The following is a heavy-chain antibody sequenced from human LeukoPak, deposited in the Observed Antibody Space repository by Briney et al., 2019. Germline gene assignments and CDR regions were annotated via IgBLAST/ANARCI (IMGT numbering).Heavy chain of an antibody. J-gene: IGHJ4*02. CDR1: GGSFSGYY. Sequence: SETLSLTCAVYGGSFSGYYWSWIRQPPGKGLEWIGEINHSGRTTYNPSLKSRVTISADTSKNQFSLKRSSVTAADAAVYCGSRALWFGELFLDYWGQGTLVTVSS. V-gene: IGHV4-34*01. D-gene: IGHD3-10*01. CDR2: INHSGRT. CDR3: SRALWFGELFLDY.